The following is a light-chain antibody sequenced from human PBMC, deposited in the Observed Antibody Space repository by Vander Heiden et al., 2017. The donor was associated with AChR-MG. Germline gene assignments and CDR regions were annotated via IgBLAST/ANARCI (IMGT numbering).Light chain of an antibody. CDR1: SSNIGAGYD. V-gene: IGLV1-40*01. CDR2: ANS. CDR3: QSYDSSLSGYV. J-gene: IGLJ1*01. Sequence: QSVLTQPPSVSGAPGQRVTVSCTGSSSNIGAGYDVHWYQQLPGTAPKLLLYANSNRPSGVPDRFSGSKSVTSASLAITGLQAEDEADYYCQSYDSSLSGYVFGTGTKVTVL.